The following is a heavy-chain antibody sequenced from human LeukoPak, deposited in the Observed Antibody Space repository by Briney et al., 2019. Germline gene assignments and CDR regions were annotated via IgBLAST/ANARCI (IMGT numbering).Heavy chain of an antibody. V-gene: IGHV1-69*13. CDR1: GGTFSSYA. J-gene: IGHJ6*02. D-gene: IGHD3-22*01. Sequence: SVEVSCKASGGTFSSYAISWVRQAPGQGLEWMGGIIPIFGTANYAQKFQGRVTITADESTSTAYMELSSLRSEDTAVYYCARDQDDSSGYYSYYYGMDVWGQGTTVTVSS. CDR3: ARDQDDSSGYYSYYYGMDV. CDR2: IIPIFGTA.